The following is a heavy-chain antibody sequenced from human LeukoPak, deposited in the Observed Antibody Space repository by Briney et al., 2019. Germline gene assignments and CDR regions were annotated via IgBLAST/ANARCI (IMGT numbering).Heavy chain of an antibody. V-gene: IGHV3-23*01. CDR3: AKPLARGDNWFAP. CDR2: IIGSGVTT. Sequence: PGGSLRLSCAASGFIFSSYSMSWVRQTPGKGLEWVSGIIGSGVTTYYADSVKGRFTISRDNSKNTLFLEMKSLRVDDTAMYYCAKPLARGDNWFAPWGQGPRVTVPS. D-gene: IGHD3-10*01. CDR1: GFIFSSYS. J-gene: IGHJ5*02.